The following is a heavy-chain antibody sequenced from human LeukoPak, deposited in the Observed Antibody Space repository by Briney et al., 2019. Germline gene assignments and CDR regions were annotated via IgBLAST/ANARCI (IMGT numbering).Heavy chain of an antibody. J-gene: IGHJ3*02. V-gene: IGHV4-30-4*01. CDR2: IYYSGST. Sequence: PSETLSLTCTVSGGSISSGDYYWSWIRQPPGKGLEWIGYIYYSGSTYYNPSLKRRVTISVDTSKNQFSLKLSSVTAADTAVYYCARDVLPLGAFDIWGQGTMVTVSS. CDR1: GGSISSGDYY. CDR3: ARDVLPLGAFDI.